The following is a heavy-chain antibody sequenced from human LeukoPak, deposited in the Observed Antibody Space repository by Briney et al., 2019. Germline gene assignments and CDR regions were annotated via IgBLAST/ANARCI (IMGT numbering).Heavy chain of an antibody. CDR1: GFTFSSYA. J-gene: IGHJ5*02. CDR2: ISGSGGST. D-gene: IGHD3-22*01. V-gene: IGHV3-23*01. CDR3: AKLGLAMIVVAGFDP. Sequence: GGSLRLSCAASGFTFSSYAMSWVRQAPGKELEWVSAISGSGGSTYYADSVKGRFTISRDNSKNTLYLQMNSLRAEDTAVYYCAKLGLAMIVVAGFDPWGQGTLVTVSS.